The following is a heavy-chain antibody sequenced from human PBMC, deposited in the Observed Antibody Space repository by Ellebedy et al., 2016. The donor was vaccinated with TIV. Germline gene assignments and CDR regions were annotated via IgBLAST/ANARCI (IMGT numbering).Heavy chain of an antibody. CDR2: IYVTGNT. CDR1: SGSIRSYS. V-gene: IGHV4-4*07. Sequence: MPGGSLRLSCSVSSGSIRSYSWSWIRQPAGKGLEWIGHIYVTGNTNYNPSLKSRVTMSVDTSRNQFARNLGSVTAADTAVYYCARVWVWQEVDWFDPWGQGIVVTVSS. J-gene: IGHJ5*02. CDR3: ARVWVWQEVDWFDP. D-gene: IGHD1-26*01.